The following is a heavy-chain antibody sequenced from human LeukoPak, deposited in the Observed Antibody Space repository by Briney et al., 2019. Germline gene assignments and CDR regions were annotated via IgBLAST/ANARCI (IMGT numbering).Heavy chain of an antibody. CDR3: TKYDTSVNFDY. V-gene: IGHV3-15*01. D-gene: IGHD3-22*01. CDR2: IKSNTDGGTT. Sequence: AGGSLRLSCVASGFTFTNAWMSWVRQALVKGLEWVGHIKSNTDGGTTEYPAPVKGRFIISRDDSKHTLYLQINSLKADDTAVYYCTKYDTSVNFDYWGQGTLVTVSS. J-gene: IGHJ4*02. CDR1: GFTFTNAW.